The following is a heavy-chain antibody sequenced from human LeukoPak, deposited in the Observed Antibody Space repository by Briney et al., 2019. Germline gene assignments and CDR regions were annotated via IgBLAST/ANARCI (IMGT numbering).Heavy chain of an antibody. CDR3: ARDQRLLRRFNYYYYMDV. D-gene: IGHD3-22*01. V-gene: IGHV3-30-3*01. Sequence: GGSLRLSCAASGFTFSSSAMHWVRQPPGKGLEWVAVISYNGNNKYYADSVKGRFTISRDNSKNTLYVQVNSLRTEDTAVYYCARDQRLLRRFNYYYYMDVWGKGTTVTASS. CDR2: ISYNGNNK. CDR1: GFTFSSSA. J-gene: IGHJ6*03.